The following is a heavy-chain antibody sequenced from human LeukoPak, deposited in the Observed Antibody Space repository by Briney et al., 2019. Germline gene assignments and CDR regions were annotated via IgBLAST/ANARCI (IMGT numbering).Heavy chain of an antibody. CDR2: IYTSGST. J-gene: IGHJ5*02. D-gene: IGHD6-19*01. V-gene: IGHV4-61*02. CDR3: AREQQWPGGWFDP. CDR1: GGSISSGSYY. Sequence: SQTLSLTCTVSGGSISSGSYYWSWIRQPAGKGLEWIGRIYTSGSTTYNPSLKSRVTMSVDTSKNQFSLKLSSVTAADTAAYYCAREQQWPGGWFDPWGQGTLVTVSS.